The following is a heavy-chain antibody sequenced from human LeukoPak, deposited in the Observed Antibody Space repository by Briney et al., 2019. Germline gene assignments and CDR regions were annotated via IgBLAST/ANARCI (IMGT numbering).Heavy chain of an antibody. V-gene: IGHV1-46*01. CDR2: INPSGGST. D-gene: IGHD6-19*01. CDR3: VRKISSGRFDP. J-gene: IGHJ5*02. Sequence: ASVKVSCKASGYTFTSYYMHWVRQAPGQGLEWMGIINPSGGSTSYAQKFQGRVTMTRNTSISTAYMELSSLTSEDTAVYFCVRKISSGRFDPWGQGTLVTVSS. CDR1: GYTFTSYY.